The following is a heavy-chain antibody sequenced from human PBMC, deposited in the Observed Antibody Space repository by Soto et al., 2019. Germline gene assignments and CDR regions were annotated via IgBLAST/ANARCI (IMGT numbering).Heavy chain of an antibody. CDR2: IFHDGTA. CDR1: GVSISSGNW. V-gene: IGHV4-4*02. D-gene: IGHD3-10*01. Sequence: SETLSLTCAVSGVSISSGNWWPWARQTPQRGLEYIGEIFHDGTANYYPSFERRVAISVDTSKNQFSLKLTSVTAADTAIYFCARLVYDTRLNYMYFDFWGQGALVNVS. CDR3: ARLVYDTRLNYMYFDF. J-gene: IGHJ4*02.